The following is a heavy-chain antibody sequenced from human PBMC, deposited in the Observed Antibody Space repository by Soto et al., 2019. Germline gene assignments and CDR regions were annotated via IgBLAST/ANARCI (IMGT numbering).Heavy chain of an antibody. CDR2: ITSSSSYI. V-gene: IGHV3-21*01. Sequence: GGALRLSSAAPGFTFSLHSMIWVPQAPGKGLEWVASITSSSSYIYYEDSLKGRFTISRDNAKNSLFLQLDSLRAEDTAVYFCVRARSTDSRPDYWGQGTLVTVSS. CDR3: VRARSTDSRPDY. D-gene: IGHD3-22*01. CDR1: GFTFSLHS. J-gene: IGHJ4*02.